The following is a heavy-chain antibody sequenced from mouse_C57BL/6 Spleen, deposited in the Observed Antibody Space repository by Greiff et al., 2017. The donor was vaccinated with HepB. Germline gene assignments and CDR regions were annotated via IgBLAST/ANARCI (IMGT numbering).Heavy chain of an antibody. V-gene: IGHV1-9*01. CDR2: ILPGSGST. CDR3: ARRGSVVARCFDY. D-gene: IGHD1-1*01. Sequence: VKLMESGAELMKPGASVKLSCKATGYTFTGYWIAWVKQRPGHGLEWIGEILPGSGSTNYNEKFKGKATFTADTSSNTAYLQLSSLTTEDSAIYYGARRGSVVARCFDYWGQGTTLTVSS. J-gene: IGHJ2*01. CDR1: GYTFTGYW.